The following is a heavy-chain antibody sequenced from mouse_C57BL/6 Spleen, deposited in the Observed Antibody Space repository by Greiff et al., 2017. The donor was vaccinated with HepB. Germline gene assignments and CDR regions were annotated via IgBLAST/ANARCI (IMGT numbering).Heavy chain of an antibody. D-gene: IGHD1-1*01. Sequence: VQLKQPGAELVRPGSSVKLSCKASGYTFTSYWMHWVKQRPIQGLEWIGNIDPSDSETHYNQKFKDKATLTVDKSSSTAYMQLSSLTSEDSAVYYCARFSYYGSSPYYFDYWGQGTTLTVSS. CDR3: ARFSYYGSSPYYFDY. J-gene: IGHJ2*01. CDR2: IDPSDSET. V-gene: IGHV1-52*01. CDR1: GYTFTSYW.